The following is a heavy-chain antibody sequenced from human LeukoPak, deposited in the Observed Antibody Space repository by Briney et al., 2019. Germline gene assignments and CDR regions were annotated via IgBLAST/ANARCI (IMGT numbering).Heavy chain of an antibody. J-gene: IGHJ6*02. CDR2: IYPGDSDT. CDR3: ARRGSGWYGYYYYGMDV. CDR1: GYSFLSYW. Sequence: GESLKISCKGSGYSFLSYWIGWVRQMPGKGPEWMGIIYPGDSDTRYSPSFQGQVTISADKSISTAYLQWSSLKASDTAMYYCARRGSGWYGYYYYGMDVWGQGTTVTVSS. V-gene: IGHV5-51*01. D-gene: IGHD6-19*01.